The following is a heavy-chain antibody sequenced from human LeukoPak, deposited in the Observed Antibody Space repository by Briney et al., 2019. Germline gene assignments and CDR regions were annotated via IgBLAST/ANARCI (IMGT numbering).Heavy chain of an antibody. V-gene: IGHV4-30-2*01. D-gene: IGHD3-16*02. CDR2: IYHSGST. J-gene: IGHJ4*02. Sequence: SETLSLTCAVSGGSISSGGYSWSWIRQPPGKGLEWIGYIYHSGSTYYNPSLKSRVTISVDRSKNQFSLKLSSVTAADTAVYYCARRDVRGSYRSLGDYWGQGTLVTVSS. CDR1: GGSISSGGYS. CDR3: ARRDVRGSYRSLGDY.